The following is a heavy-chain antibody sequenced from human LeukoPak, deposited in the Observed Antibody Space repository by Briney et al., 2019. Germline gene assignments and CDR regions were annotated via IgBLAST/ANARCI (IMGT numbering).Heavy chain of an antibody. D-gene: IGHD6-19*01. J-gene: IGHJ4*02. CDR2: IGTAGDI. CDR1: GFTFSNYD. V-gene: IGHV3-13*01. CDR3: ASRSYNRGWSPFDS. Sequence: AGSLRLSCAASGFTFSNYDMHWVRQATGKGLEWVSGIGTAGDIYYPGSVKGRSTISRENAKNSLYLQLNSLTVEDTAVYYCASRSYNRGWSPFDSWGQGTLVTVSS.